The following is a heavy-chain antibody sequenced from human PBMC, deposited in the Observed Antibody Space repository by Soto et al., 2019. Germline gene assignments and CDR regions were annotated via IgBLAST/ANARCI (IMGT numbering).Heavy chain of an antibody. CDR3: ARDGVDTATGYYYGMDV. Sequence: GASVKVSCKASGYTFTSYGISWVRQAPGQGLEWMGWISAYNSNTNYAQKLQGRVTMTTDTSTSTAYMELRSLRSDDTAVYYCARDGVDTATGYYYGMDVWGQGTTVTVSS. CDR2: ISAYNSNT. J-gene: IGHJ6*02. V-gene: IGHV1-18*01. CDR1: GYTFTSYG. D-gene: IGHD5-18*01.